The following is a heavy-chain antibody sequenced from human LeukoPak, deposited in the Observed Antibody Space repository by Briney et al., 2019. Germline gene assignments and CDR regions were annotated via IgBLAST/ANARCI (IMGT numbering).Heavy chain of an antibody. Sequence: SVKVSCKASGGTFIYYALSWVRQAPGQVLEWMGGITPVFATATYAQKFQGRVTITRDESTSTAYMELSSLRFEDTAVYYCAKTLSTCSSTSCSSPYYYYYMDVWGKGTTVTVSS. CDR3: AKTLSTCSSTSCSSPYYYYYMDV. CDR1: GGTFIYYA. CDR2: ITPVFATA. D-gene: IGHD2-2*01. J-gene: IGHJ6*03. V-gene: IGHV1-69*05.